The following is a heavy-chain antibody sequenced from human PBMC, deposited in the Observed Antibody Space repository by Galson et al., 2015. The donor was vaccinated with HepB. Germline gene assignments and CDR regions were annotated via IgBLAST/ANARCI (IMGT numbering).Heavy chain of an antibody. V-gene: IGHV1-69*06. J-gene: IGHJ4*02. CDR2: IIPIFGTA. CDR3: ARGTYYYDSSGYYPFDY. D-gene: IGHD3-22*01. CDR1: GGTFSSYA. Sequence: SVKVSCKASGGTFSSYAISWVRQAPGQGLEWMGGIIPIFGTANYAQKFQGRVTITANKSTSTAYMELSSLRSEDTAVYYCARGTYYYDSSGYYPFDYWGQGTLVTVSS.